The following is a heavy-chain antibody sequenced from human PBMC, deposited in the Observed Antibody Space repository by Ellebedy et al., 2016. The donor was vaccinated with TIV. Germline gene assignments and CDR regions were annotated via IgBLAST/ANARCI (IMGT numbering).Heavy chain of an antibody. CDR3: AHRREPKEFDP. Sequence: MPSETLSLTCSVSGSSISSGYYWGWIRQHPGRGLEWIGSMYHSGSTYYSPSLMNRVTISKDTSNNQVVLTMTNVDSVDTATYFCAHRREPKEFDPWGPGILVTVSS. CDR2: MYHSGST. J-gene: IGHJ5*02. CDR1: GSSISSGYY. V-gene: IGHV4-38-2*01.